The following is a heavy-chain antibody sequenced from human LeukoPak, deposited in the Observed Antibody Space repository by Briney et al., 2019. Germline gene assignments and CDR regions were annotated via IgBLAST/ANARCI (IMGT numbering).Heavy chain of an antibody. Sequence: GGSLRLSCAASGFSFSNYWMSWVRQAPGKGLEWVANIKQDGSENYYVDSVKGRFTISRDNAKNSLYLQMNSLRAEDTAVYYCARECGGGSCYRYWGQGTVVTVSS. CDR3: ARECGGGSCYRY. CDR1: GFSFSNYW. J-gene: IGHJ4*02. CDR2: IKQDGSEN. V-gene: IGHV3-7*01. D-gene: IGHD2-15*01.